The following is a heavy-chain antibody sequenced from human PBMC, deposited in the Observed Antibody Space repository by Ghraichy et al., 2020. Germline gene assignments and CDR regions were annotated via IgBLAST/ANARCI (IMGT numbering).Heavy chain of an antibody. V-gene: IGHV4-61*01. CDR3: ARTKWELPRNIHYRYYGIDV. J-gene: IGHJ6*02. Sequence: SETLSLTCIVSGGSVSGESYFWTWIRQSPGKGLQWIGYIYYSGSTNYNPSLKSRLTMSIDTSKNQFSLKLTSVTAADTAVYFCARTKWELPRNIHYRYYGIDVWGQGTTVIVSS. D-gene: IGHD1-26*01. CDR1: GGSVSGESYF. CDR2: IYYSGST.